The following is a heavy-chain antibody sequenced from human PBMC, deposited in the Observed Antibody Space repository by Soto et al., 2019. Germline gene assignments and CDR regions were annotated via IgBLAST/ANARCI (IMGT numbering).Heavy chain of an antibody. Sequence: QVQLVQSGAEVKKPGSSVKVSCKASGGSLSSHAINWVRQAPGQGLEWMGKIIPIFPTPNYAQKFQGRLTITADDTTRTAYMELSRLRSEDTAVYYCASASGLPTAFDIWGQGTMVTVSS. CDR1: GGSLSSHA. V-gene: IGHV1-69*18. CDR3: ASASGLPTAFDI. D-gene: IGHD2-21*02. CDR2: IIPIFPTP. J-gene: IGHJ3*02.